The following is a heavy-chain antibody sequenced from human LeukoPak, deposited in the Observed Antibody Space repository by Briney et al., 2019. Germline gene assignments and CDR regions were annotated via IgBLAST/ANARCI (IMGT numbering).Heavy chain of an antibody. CDR1: GFRFSSYW. CDR3: ARGSRIAAHLVFY. CDR2: IRQDGSEK. Sequence: PGGSLRLSCVVSGFRFSSYWMNWVRQAPGKGLEWVANIRQDGSEKYYADSVKGRFTISRDNAKNSLYLQMNSLRAEDTAVYYCARGSRIAAHLVFYWGQGTLVTVSS. V-gene: IGHV3-7*01. D-gene: IGHD6-6*01. J-gene: IGHJ4*02.